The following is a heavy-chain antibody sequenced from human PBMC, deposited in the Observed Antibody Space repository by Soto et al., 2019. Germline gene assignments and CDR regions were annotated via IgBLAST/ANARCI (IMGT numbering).Heavy chain of an antibody. J-gene: IGHJ4*02. CDR3: ARGSAYSDYDLEY. CDR1: GGTFSTYS. Sequence: SVNVSCKASGGTFSTYSIIWVRQCAGQALEWMGGLIRTFVTANYAQKFQGRVADTPDESTSTAYLELSSLRSEETAVYYCARGSAYSDYDLEYWGQGALVTVSS. D-gene: IGHD4-17*01. V-gene: IGHV1-69*13. CDR2: LIRTFVTA.